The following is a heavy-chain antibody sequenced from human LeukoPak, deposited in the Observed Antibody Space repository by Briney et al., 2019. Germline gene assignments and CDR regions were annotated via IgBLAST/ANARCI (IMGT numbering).Heavy chain of an antibody. Sequence: GGSLRLSCAASGFTFSSYAMHWVRQAPGKGLEWVAVISYDGSNKYYADSVKGRFTISRDDSKNTLYLQMNSLRAEDTAVYYWARDPSWIVVVPAAFIWGQGTLVTVSS. D-gene: IGHD2-2*01. CDR3: ARDPSWIVVVPAAFI. CDR1: GFTFSSYA. J-gene: IGHJ4*02. V-gene: IGHV3-30*04. CDR2: ISYDGSNK.